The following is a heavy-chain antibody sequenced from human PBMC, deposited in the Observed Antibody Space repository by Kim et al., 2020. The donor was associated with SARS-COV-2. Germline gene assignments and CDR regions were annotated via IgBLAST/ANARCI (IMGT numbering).Heavy chain of an antibody. J-gene: IGHJ4*02. CDR1: GFTFSSYG. CDR2: ISYDGSNK. D-gene: IGHD6-19*01. CDR3: AKVLMYIAVAAPFDY. Sequence: GGSLRLSCAASGFTFSSYGMHWVRQAPGKGLEWVAVISYDGSNKYYADSVKGRFTIFRDNSKNTLYLQMNSLRAEDTAVYYCAKVLMYIAVAAPFDYWGEESLVNVSS. V-gene: IGHV3-30*18.